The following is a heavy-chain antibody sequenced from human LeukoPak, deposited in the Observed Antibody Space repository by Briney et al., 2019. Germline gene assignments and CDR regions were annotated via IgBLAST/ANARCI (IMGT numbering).Heavy chain of an antibody. Sequence: ASVTVSCKASGYTFNNYGISWVRQAPGQGLEWMGWVTSYNGDTNYAQKFQGRVTMSTDTSTSTAYMELRSLRFDDTAIYYCAKDWHILTGRNCFNPWGQGTLVTVSS. CDR3: AKDWHILTGRNCFNP. V-gene: IGHV1-18*01. CDR2: VTSYNGDT. CDR1: GYTFNNYG. J-gene: IGHJ5*02. D-gene: IGHD3-9*01.